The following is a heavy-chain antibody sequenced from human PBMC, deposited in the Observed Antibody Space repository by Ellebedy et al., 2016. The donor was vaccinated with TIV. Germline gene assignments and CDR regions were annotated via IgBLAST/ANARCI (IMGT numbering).Heavy chain of an antibody. CDR3: VRDGYNNIPFDS. J-gene: IGHJ4*02. CDR2: SSGTGANT. Sequence: PGGSLRLSCAASGFTLNSYAMNWVRQAPRKGLEWVAASSGTGANTYHADSVKGRFTISRDNSKNILFLQMNSLRVEDTAVYYCVRDGYNNIPFDSWGQGTLVTVSS. D-gene: IGHD5-24*01. V-gene: IGHV3-23*01. CDR1: GFTLNSYA.